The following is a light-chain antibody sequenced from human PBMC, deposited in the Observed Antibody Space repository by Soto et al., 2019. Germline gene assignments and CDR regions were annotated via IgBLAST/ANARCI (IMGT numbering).Light chain of an antibody. J-gene: IGLJ3*02. CDR2: EDN. V-gene: IGLV6-57*01. Sequence: NFMLTQPHSVSESPGKTVTISCTRSSGSIASNYVQWYQQRPGSSPTTVIYEDNQRHSGVPDRFSGSIDSSSNSASLTISGVKTEDEADYYCQSYDSSTQVFGGGTKLTVL. CDR1: SGSIASNY. CDR3: QSYDSSTQV.